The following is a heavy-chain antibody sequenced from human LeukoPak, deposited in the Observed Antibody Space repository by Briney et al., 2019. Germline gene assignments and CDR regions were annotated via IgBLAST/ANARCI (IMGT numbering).Heavy chain of an antibody. V-gene: IGHV1-46*01. D-gene: IGHD2-21*02. CDR3: ATDHSRANTAWWFDP. J-gene: IGHJ5*02. CDR1: GYTITNNY. CDR2: INPSGTGT. Sequence: ASVKVSCKASGYTITNNYMHWVRQAPGQGLEWMGVINPSGTGTSYALKFQGRVTMSRDTSTSTLYMELSSLRSEDTAFYYCATDHSRANTAWWFDPWGQGTLVTVSS.